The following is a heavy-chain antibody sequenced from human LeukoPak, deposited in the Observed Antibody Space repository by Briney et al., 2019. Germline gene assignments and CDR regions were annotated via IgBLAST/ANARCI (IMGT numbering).Heavy chain of an antibody. V-gene: IGHV3-72*01. CDR1: GFTFSDHY. Sequence: GGSLRLSCAASGFTFSDHYMDWVRQAPGKGLEWVGRTRNKANSYTTEYAASVKGRFTISRDDSKNSLYLRMNSLKTEDTAVYYCARLHGSGDLGYYYYMDVWGKGTTVTVSS. D-gene: IGHD3-10*01. CDR2: TRNKANSYTT. CDR3: ARLHGSGDLGYYYYMDV. J-gene: IGHJ6*03.